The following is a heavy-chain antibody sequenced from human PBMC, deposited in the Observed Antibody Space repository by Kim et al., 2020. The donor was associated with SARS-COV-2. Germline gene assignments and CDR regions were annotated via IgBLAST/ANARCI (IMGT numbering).Heavy chain of an antibody. CDR3: AKDGSRISFVQPRLYDY. Sequence: VKGRFTISRDNSKNSLYLQMNSLRTEDTALYYCAKDGSRISFVQPRLYDYWGQGTLVTVSS. D-gene: IGHD2-2*01. V-gene: IGHV3-43*01. J-gene: IGHJ4*02.